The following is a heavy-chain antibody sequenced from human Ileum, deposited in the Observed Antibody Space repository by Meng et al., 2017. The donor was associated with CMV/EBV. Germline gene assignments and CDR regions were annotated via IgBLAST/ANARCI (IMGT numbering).Heavy chain of an antibody. J-gene: IGHJ4*02. Sequence: HITLKESGPTSVKPPHTLPLSCTFSGFSFSTSKAGVGWIRLPPGKALEWLALIYWDDDTRYNPSLKTRLTITKDTSKNQVILTMTKMDPADTATYFCVHRSYSGQDDYWGQGALVTVSS. CDR2: IYWDDDT. V-gene: IGHV2-5*02. CDR3: VHRSYSGQDDY. CDR1: GFSFSTSKAG. D-gene: IGHD5-12*01.